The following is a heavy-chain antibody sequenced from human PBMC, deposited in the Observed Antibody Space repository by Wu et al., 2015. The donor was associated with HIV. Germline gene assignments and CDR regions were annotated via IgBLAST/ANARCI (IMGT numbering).Heavy chain of an antibody. CDR1: GYTFTDFG. V-gene: IGHV1-46*01. Sequence: QVQLVQSGGEVKKPGASVKVSCKAYGYTFTDFGISWVRQAPGQGLEWMGIINPSGGSTSYAQRFQGRVTMTRDTSTSTVYMELSSLRSEDTAVYYCARRKVGATTDDAFDIWGQGTMVTVSS. J-gene: IGHJ3*02. D-gene: IGHD1-26*01. CDR2: INPSGGST. CDR3: ARRKVGATTDDAFDI.